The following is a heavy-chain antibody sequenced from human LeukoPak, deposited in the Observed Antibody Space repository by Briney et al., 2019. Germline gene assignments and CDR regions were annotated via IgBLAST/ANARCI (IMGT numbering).Heavy chain of an antibody. CDR3: ARDSSGYYRIDY. Sequence: TSETLSLTCAVYGGSFSGYYWSWIRQPPGKGLEWIGEINHSGSTNYNPSLKSRVTISVDTSKNQFSLKLTSVTAADTAVYYCARDSSGYYRIDYWGQGTLVTVSS. CDR2: INHSGST. V-gene: IGHV4-34*01. CDR1: GGSFSGYY. J-gene: IGHJ4*02. D-gene: IGHD3-22*01.